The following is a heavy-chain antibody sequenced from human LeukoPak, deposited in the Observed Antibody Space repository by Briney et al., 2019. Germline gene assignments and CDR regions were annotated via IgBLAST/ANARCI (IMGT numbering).Heavy chain of an antibody. V-gene: IGHV3-15*01. D-gene: IGHD6-19*01. CDR2: IKSKTDDGTT. Sequence: GGSLRLSCAASGFTFSNAWMSWVRQAPGKGLEWVGRIKSKTDDGTTDYAAPVKGRFTISRDDSKNTLYLQMNSLKTEDTAVYSCTTVGTGYSSWGGYYYYYMDVWGKGTTVTISS. J-gene: IGHJ6*03. CDR3: TTVGTGYSSWGGYYYYYMDV. CDR1: GFTFSNAW.